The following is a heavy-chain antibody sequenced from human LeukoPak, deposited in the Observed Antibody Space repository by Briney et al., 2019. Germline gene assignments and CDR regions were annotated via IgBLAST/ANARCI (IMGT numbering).Heavy chain of an antibody. J-gene: IGHJ4*02. Sequence: SVKLSCKASGGTFTSYAISWVRQAPGQGLEWMGGIIPIFGTANYAQKFQGRVTITSDESTSTAYMELSSLRSEDTAVYYCARAINYDIWTGYYNYYFDYWGQGTLVTVSS. CDR3: ARAINYDIWTGYYNYYFDY. V-gene: IGHV1-69*13. D-gene: IGHD3-9*01. CDR2: IIPIFGTA. CDR1: GGTFTSYA.